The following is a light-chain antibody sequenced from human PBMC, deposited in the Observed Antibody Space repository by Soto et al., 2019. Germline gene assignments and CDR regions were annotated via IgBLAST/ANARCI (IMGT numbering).Light chain of an antibody. CDR1: QRIGNN. Sequence: DIQMTQSPSSLSASVGDRVTITCRASQRIGNNLNWYQQKPGKAPKLLISEASTLQRGVTSRFSGSGSGTDFTLTISSLQPEDFATYSCEQSYRTPPTFGQGPQVEI. V-gene: IGKV1-39*01. J-gene: IGKJ1*01. CDR3: EQSYRTPPT. CDR2: EAS.